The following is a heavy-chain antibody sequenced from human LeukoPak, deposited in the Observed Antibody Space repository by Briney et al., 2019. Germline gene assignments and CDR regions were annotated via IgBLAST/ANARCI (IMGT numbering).Heavy chain of an antibody. V-gene: IGHV3-48*01. D-gene: IGHD2-15*01. CDR2: ISSSSSTI. CDR3: ARGPRILLSWFDP. J-gene: IGHJ5*02. CDR1: GFTFSSYN. Sequence: GGSLRLPCAASGFTFSSYNMNWVRQAPRKGLEGVSYISSSSSTIHYADSVKGRFTISRDNAKNSLYLQMNSLRAEDTAVYYCARGPRILLSWFDPWGQGTLVTVSS.